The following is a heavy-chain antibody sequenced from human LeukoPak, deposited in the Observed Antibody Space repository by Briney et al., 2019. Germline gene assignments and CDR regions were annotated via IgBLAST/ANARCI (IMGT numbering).Heavy chain of an antibody. Sequence: TSETLSLTCSVYGGSFSDYYWSWIRQPPGKGLEWIGEINHSGSTNYNPSLKSRVTISVDTSKNQFSLKLSSVTAADTAVYYCATSYITTYAFDIWGQGTMVTVSS. D-gene: IGHD3-22*01. CDR3: ATSYITTYAFDI. J-gene: IGHJ3*02. CDR1: GGSFSDYY. V-gene: IGHV4-34*01. CDR2: INHSGST.